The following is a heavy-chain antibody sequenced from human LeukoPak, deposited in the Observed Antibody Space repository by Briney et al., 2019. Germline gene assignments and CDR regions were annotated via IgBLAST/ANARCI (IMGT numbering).Heavy chain of an antibody. V-gene: IGHV3-7*01. CDR2: IKQDGSEK. Sequence: GGSLRLSCAASGFTFSSYAMSWVRQAPGKGLEWVANIKQDGSEKYYVDSVKGRFTISRDNAKNSLYLQMNSLRAEDTAVYYCARDLDDFWSGFFDYWGQGTLVTVSS. CDR1: GFTFSSYA. J-gene: IGHJ4*02. D-gene: IGHD3-3*01. CDR3: ARDLDDFWSGFFDY.